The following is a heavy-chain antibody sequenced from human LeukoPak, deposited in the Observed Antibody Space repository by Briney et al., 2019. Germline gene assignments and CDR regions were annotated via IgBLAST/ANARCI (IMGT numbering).Heavy chain of an antibody. D-gene: IGHD3-9*01. CDR1: GFTFSNSA. J-gene: IGHJ4*02. V-gene: IGHV3-21*01. CDR2: IDYDSSHI. CDR3: ARDPLRYLRVGHYDY. Sequence: PGGSPRLSCAASGFTFSNSAMNWVRQVPWKGVEWVSSIDYDSSHIYYAASVRGRFTISRDNARNSVYLQMNSLRVEDTAVYYCARDPLRYLRVGHYDYWGQGTLVAVSS.